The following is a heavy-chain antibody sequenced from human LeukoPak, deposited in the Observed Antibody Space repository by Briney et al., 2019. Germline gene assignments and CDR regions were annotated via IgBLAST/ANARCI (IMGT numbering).Heavy chain of an antibody. V-gene: IGHV1-2*02. CDR2: INPNSGGT. D-gene: IGHD3-22*01. CDR3: ARSKDSSGYYNWFDP. J-gene: IGHJ5*02. CDR1: GYTFTGYY. Sequence: ASVKVSCKASGYTFTGYYMHWVRQAPGQGLEWMGWINPNSGGTNYAQKFQGRVTMTRDTSISTAYMELSRLRSDDTAVYYCARSKDSSGYYNWFDPWGQGTLVTVSS.